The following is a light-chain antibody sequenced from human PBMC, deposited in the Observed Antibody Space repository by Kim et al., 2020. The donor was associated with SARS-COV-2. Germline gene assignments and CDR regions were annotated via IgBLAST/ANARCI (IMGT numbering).Light chain of an antibody. CDR2: YDT. V-gene: IGLV3-21*04. J-gene: IGLJ3*02. CDR1: NIGSKS. Sequence: SYELTQTPSVSVVPGKTASITCVGNNIGSKSVHWYQQKPGQAPVVVIYYDTDRPSGIPERFSGSNSGNTATLTISRVEAGDAADYYCQVWDSRSDHPGVFGGGTQLTVL. CDR3: QVWDSRSDHPGV.